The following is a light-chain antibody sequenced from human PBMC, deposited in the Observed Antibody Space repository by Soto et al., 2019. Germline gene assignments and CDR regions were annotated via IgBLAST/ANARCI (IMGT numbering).Light chain of an antibody. J-gene: IGKJ4*01. CDR3: QQRRNWPLLT. CDR2: DAS. CDR1: QSVSNS. Sequence: EIVLTQSPATLSLSPGERATLSCRASQSVSNSLAWYQQKPGQAPRLLIYDASNRATGIPARFSGSGSGTDFTLTISSLEPEDFAVYYCQQRRNWPLLTFGGGTKVEIK. V-gene: IGKV3-11*01.